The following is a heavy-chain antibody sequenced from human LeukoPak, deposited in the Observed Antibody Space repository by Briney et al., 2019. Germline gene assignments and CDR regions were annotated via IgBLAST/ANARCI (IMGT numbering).Heavy chain of an antibody. D-gene: IGHD3-3*01. Sequence: ASVKVSCKASGYTFTGYYTHWVRQAPGQGLEWMGWINPNSGGTNYAQKFQGRVTMTRDTSISTAYMELSRLRSDDTAVYYCARALFYDFWSGYHNWFDPWGQGTLVTVSS. V-gene: IGHV1-2*02. CDR1: GYTFTGYY. CDR3: ARALFYDFWSGYHNWFDP. J-gene: IGHJ5*02. CDR2: INPNSGGT.